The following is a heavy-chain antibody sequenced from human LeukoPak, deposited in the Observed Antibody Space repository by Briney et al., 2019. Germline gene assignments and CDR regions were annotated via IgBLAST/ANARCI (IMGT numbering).Heavy chain of an antibody. V-gene: IGHV3-48*01. Sequence: GGSLRLSCAASGFTFDKYSMNWVREAPGKGLEWVSHISSASITIYYADSVKGRFTISRDNAKSSLYLHMTSLRAEDTALYYCARDYYRSGSYAVDFWGQGTLVTVSS. D-gene: IGHD3-10*01. CDR2: ISSASITI. CDR3: ARDYYRSGSYAVDF. J-gene: IGHJ4*02. CDR1: GFTFDKYS.